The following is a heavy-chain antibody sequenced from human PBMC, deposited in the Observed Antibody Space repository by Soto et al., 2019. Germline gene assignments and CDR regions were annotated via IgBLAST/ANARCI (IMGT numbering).Heavy chain of an antibody. V-gene: IGHV3-9*01. D-gene: IGHD3-10*01. CDR1: GFTFDDYA. CDR2: ISWNGDAT. J-gene: IGHJ4*02. CDR3: ANLPLYGTGFDC. Sequence: EVQLVESGGGLVQPSGSLSLYCAASGFTFDDYAIHWVRQIAGKGLEWVSGISWNGDATGYADTVKGRFTISRDNAKNSLYLQMDSLKTEDTAMYYCANLPLYGTGFDCWGQGTLVTVSS.